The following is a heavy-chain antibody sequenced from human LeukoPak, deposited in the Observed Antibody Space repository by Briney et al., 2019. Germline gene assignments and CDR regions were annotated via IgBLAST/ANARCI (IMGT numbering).Heavy chain of an antibody. D-gene: IGHD3-9*01. CDR1: GYTFTSYG. V-gene: IGHV1-18*04. Sequence: ASVKVSCKASGYTFTSYGISWVRQAPGQGLEWMGWISAYNGNTNYAQKLQGRVTMTTDTSTSTAYMELRSLRSDDTAVYYCARAYYDILTGYYRSPDAAFDIRGQGTMVTVSS. J-gene: IGHJ3*02. CDR3: ARAYYDILTGYYRSPDAAFDI. CDR2: ISAYNGNT.